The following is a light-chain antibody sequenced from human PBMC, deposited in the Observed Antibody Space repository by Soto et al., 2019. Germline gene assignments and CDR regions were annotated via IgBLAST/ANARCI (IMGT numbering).Light chain of an antibody. CDR1: QDIGSW. CDR3: QQANRLPIT. Sequence: DIQMTQSPSSVSASVGDRVTIVCRASQDIGSWLAWFQQKPGKAPELLIYGASNLQSGVPSRFSGSGSGTDFTLTISSLQPEDFATYYCQQANRLPITFGQGTRLEIK. J-gene: IGKJ5*01. V-gene: IGKV1D-12*01. CDR2: GAS.